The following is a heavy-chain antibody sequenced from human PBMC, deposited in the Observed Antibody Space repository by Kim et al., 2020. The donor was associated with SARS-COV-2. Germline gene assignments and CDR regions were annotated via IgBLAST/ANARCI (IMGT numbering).Heavy chain of an antibody. Sequence: GGSLRLSCAASGFTFSSYGMHWVRQAPGKGLEWVAVIWYDGSNKYYADSVKGRFTISRDNSKNTLYLQMNSLRAEDTAVYYCARDSSSGYPHSYFQHWGQGTLVTVSS. J-gene: IGHJ1*01. CDR3: ARDSSSGYPHSYFQH. CDR2: IWYDGSNK. V-gene: IGHV3-33*08. D-gene: IGHD3-22*01. CDR1: GFTFSSYG.